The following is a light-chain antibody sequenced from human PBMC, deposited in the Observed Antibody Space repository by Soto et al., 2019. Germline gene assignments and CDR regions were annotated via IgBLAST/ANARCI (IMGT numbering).Light chain of an antibody. V-gene: IGKV1-5*01. Sequence: DIQMPPSHSTLSASVGYRFTITCRASQSISSRLAWYQQKSGKDPNLLIYDASSLEGGVPSRFSGSASETEFTLTISSLQPDDFATYYCKQYINAWTCGQGTKGDIK. CDR2: DAS. J-gene: IGKJ1*01. CDR3: KQYINAWT. CDR1: QSISSR.